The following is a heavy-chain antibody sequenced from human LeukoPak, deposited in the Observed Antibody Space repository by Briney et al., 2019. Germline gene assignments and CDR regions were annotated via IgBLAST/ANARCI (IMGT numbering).Heavy chain of an antibody. CDR1: GGTFSSYA. Sequence: EASVKVSCKASGGTFSSYAISWVRQTPGQGLEWMGGIIPIFGTANYAQKFQGRVTITADESTSTAYMELSSLRSEDTAVYYCASHYYDSSGYYYGFDYWGQGTLVTVSS. CDR3: ASHYYDSSGYYYGFDY. J-gene: IGHJ4*02. CDR2: IIPIFGTA. V-gene: IGHV1-69*13. D-gene: IGHD3-22*01.